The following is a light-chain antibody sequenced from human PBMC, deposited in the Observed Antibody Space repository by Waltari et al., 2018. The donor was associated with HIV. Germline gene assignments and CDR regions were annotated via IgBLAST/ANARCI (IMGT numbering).Light chain of an antibody. CDR2: DAS. V-gene: IGLV2-14*01. Sequence: QSALTQPASVSGSPGQSITISCTGTSSELVRYNRVSGYQPPPGKAPKPLIYDASIRPSGVSDRFSGSKSGNTASLTISGLQAEDEAHYYCSSYTTSSTFFGGGTKLTVL. J-gene: IGLJ2*01. CDR1: SSELVRYNR. CDR3: SSYTTSSTF.